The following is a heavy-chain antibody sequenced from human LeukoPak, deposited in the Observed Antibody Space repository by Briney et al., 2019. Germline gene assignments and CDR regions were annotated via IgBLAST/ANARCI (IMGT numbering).Heavy chain of an antibody. D-gene: IGHD3-10*01. J-gene: IGHJ6*03. CDR1: GYSINNGYY. CDR3: ARGGYGSGRYYYSYMDV. Sequence: SETLSLTCTVSGYSINNGYYWGWIRQPPGKGLEWIGSIYHSGSTYYKPSLKSRVTISVDTSKNQFSLKLSSVTAADTAVYYCARGGYGSGRYYYSYMDVWGKGTTVTVSS. V-gene: IGHV4-38-2*02. CDR2: IYHSGST.